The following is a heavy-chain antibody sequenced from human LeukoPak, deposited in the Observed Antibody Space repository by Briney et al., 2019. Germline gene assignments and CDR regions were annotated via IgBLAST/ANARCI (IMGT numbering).Heavy chain of an antibody. CDR2: ISAYNGNT. CDR3: GRDQSDGVVRGVSPSDY. V-gene: IGHV1-18*01. J-gene: IGHJ4*02. CDR1: GYTFTSYG. D-gene: IGHD3-10*01. Sequence: GASVKVSCKASGYTFTSYGISWVRQAPGQGLEWMGWISAYNGNTNYAQKLQGRVTMTTDTSTSTAYMELRSLRSDDTAVYYCGRDQSDGVVRGVSPSDYWGQGTLVTVSS.